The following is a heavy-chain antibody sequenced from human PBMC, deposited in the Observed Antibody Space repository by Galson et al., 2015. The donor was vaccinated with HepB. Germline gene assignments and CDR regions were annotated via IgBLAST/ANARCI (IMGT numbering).Heavy chain of an antibody. CDR1: GFTFSSYA. CDR2: ISYDGSNK. CDR3: ARARLELGWFDP. J-gene: IGHJ5*02. V-gene: IGHV3-30-3*01. D-gene: IGHD1-7*01. Sequence: SLRLSCAASGFTFSSYAMHWVRQAPGKGLEWVAVISYDGSNKYYADSVKGRFTISRDNSKNTLYLQMNSLRAKDTAVYYCARARLELGWFDPWGQGTLVTVSS.